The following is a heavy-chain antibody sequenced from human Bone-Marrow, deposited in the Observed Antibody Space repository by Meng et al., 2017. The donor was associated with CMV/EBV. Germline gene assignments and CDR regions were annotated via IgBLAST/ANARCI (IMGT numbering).Heavy chain of an antibody. CDR2: IIPILGIA. J-gene: IGHJ4*02. CDR1: AGTFSSYA. V-gene: IGHV1-69*10. CDR3: AVGGPVGTGY. Sequence: SVKISCKASAGTFSSYAISWVRQAPGQGLEWMGGIIPILGIANYAQKFQGRVTITAEKSTSTSYMELSSLRSEDTAVYYCAVGGPVGTGYWGQGTLVTVSS. D-gene: IGHD4-23*01.